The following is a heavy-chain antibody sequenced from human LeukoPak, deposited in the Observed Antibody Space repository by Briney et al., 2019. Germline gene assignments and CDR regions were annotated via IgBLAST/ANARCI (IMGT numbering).Heavy chain of an antibody. Sequence: GGSLRLSCAASGFIFSTYSMNWVRQAPGKGLEWVSSISSSTSYIYYADSVKGRFTNSRDNAKNSLYLQMNSLRPEDTAVYYCARENSGSYYQFDCWGQGTLVTVSS. D-gene: IGHD1-26*01. CDR3: ARENSGSYYQFDC. CDR2: ISSSTSYI. CDR1: GFIFSTYS. J-gene: IGHJ4*02. V-gene: IGHV3-21*01.